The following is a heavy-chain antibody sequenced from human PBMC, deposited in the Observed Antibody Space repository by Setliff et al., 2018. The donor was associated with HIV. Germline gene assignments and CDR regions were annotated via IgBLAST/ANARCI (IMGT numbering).Heavy chain of an antibody. D-gene: IGHD5-18*01. V-gene: IGHV4-39*07. Sequence: PSETLSLTCIVSGGSIRSSSYYWGWIRQPPGKGLEYIGSIHYNEKTYYNPSLKSRVTMSLDTSKNQFSLKMTSVTAADTALYYCSNWNTTIDEDAWGQGTLVTVSS. CDR1: GGSIRSSSYY. CDR3: SNWNTTIDEDA. J-gene: IGHJ5*02. CDR2: IHYNEKT.